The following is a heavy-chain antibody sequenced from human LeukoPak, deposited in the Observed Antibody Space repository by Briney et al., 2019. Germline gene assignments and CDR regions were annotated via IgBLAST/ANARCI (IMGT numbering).Heavy chain of an antibody. CDR1: GGTFSSYT. Sequence: SVKVSCKASGGTFSSYTISWVRQAPGQGREWMGRIIPILGIANYAQKFQGRVTITADNSTSTAYMELSSLRSEDTAVYYCAPPDPGYSYGSDYGGQGTLVTLS. CDR3: APPDPGYSYGSDY. D-gene: IGHD5-18*01. CDR2: IIPILGIA. V-gene: IGHV1-69*02. J-gene: IGHJ4*02.